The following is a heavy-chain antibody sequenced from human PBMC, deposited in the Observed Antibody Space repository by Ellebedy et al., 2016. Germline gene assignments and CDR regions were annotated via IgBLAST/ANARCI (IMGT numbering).Heavy chain of an antibody. J-gene: IGHJ4*02. CDR1: GFAFRNFF. CDR3: YYGHYSGY. V-gene: IGHV3-23*01. CDR2: ISGGGDIT. Sequence: GGSLRLSXVASGFAFRNFFMTWVRQAPGGGLEWVSTISGGGDITVSADSVKGRFTISRDNSRNTLYLQMNSLRAEDTAVYYCYYGHYSGYWGQGTQVTVSS. D-gene: IGHD4-17*01.